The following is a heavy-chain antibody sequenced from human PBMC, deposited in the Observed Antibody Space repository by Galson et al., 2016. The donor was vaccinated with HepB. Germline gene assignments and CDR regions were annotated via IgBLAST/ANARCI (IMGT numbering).Heavy chain of an antibody. V-gene: IGHV4/OR15-8*02. CDR1: GGSISNNW. CDR3: AREFAADAFDI. Sequence: SETLSLTCVVSGGSISNNWWSWVRQSPGKGLEWIGEIHPSWMTNYNLFLKSRITMSMDESRSHLSLELSSVTAADTAVYYCAREFAADAFDIWGQGTMVTVSS. J-gene: IGHJ3*02. D-gene: IGHD3-10*01. CDR2: IHPSWMT.